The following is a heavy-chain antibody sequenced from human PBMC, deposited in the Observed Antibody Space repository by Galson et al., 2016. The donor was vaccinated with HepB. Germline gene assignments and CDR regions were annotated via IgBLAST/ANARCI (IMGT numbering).Heavy chain of an antibody. V-gene: IGHV3-21*01. Sequence: SLRLSCAASGSSFIYNDMHWVRQAPGKGLEWVSSISSSSSYIYYADSVKGRFTISRDNAKNSLYLQMNSLRAEDTAVYYCARYLLWFGEFSYGLDVWGQGTTVTVSS. CDR1: GSSFIYND. CDR2: ISSSSSYI. J-gene: IGHJ6*02. CDR3: ARYLLWFGEFSYGLDV. D-gene: IGHD3-10*01.